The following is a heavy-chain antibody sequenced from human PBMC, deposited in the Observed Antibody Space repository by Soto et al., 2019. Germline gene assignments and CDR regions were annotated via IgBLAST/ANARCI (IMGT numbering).Heavy chain of an antibody. CDR2: IYYSGST. J-gene: IGHJ5*02. D-gene: IGHD2-2*01. CDR3: ARRDIVVVPAAIYNWFDP. CDR1: GGSISSSSYY. V-gene: IGHV4-39*01. Sequence: QLQLQESGPGLVKPSETLSLTCTVSGGSISSSSYYWGWIRQPPGKGLEWIGSIYYSGSTYYNPSLKSRVPISVDTSKNQFSLKLSSVTAADTAVYYCARRDIVVVPAAIYNWFDPWGQGTLVTVSS.